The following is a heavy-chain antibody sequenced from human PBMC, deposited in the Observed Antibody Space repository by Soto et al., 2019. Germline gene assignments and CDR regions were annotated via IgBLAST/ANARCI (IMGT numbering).Heavy chain of an antibody. CDR1: GFFISSGNY. CDR3: ASARWYDAFDV. Sequence: PSETLSLTCAVSGFFISSGNYWGWIRKPPGKGLEWIRSIFHGGNTYYNPSLKSRVTISVDMSKNQFSLKLNSVTAADTAVYYGASARWYDAFDVWGQETVVTVSS. V-gene: IGHV4-38-2*01. CDR2: IFHGGNT. J-gene: IGHJ3*01. D-gene: IGHD2-15*01.